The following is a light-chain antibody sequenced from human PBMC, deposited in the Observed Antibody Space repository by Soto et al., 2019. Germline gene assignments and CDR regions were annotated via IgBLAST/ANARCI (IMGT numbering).Light chain of an antibody. Sequence: SVLTQPPSASGSPGQSVTISCTGTSSDVGGYNYVSWYQQHPGKAPELMIYEVSKRPSGVPDRFSGSKSGNTASLTVSGLQAEETADYYCSSYAGSNNFVFGTGPKVTVL. V-gene: IGLV2-8*01. CDR2: EVS. CDR3: SSYAGSNNFV. CDR1: SSDVGGYNY. J-gene: IGLJ1*01.